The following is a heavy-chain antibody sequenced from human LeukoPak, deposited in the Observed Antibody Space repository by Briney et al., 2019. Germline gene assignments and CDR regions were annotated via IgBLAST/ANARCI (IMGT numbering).Heavy chain of an antibody. CDR2: IYTSGST. CDR3: ARDGNGVRYNWFDP. D-gene: IGHD3-9*01. Sequence: SETLSLTCTVSGGSINSGSYYWSWIRQPAGKGLEWIGRIYTSGSTNYNPSLKSRVTISVDTSKNQFSLKLSSVTAAGTAVYYCARDGNGVRYNWFDPGAREPWSPSPQ. V-gene: IGHV4-61*02. CDR1: GGSINSGSYY. J-gene: IGHJ5*02.